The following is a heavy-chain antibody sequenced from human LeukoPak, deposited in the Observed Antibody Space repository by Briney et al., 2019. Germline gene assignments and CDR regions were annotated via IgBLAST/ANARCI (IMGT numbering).Heavy chain of an antibody. CDR1: GFTFSSYV. Sequence: GGSLRLSCAASGFTFSSYVMSWVRQAPGKGLEWVSGITGSGGSTYYADSVKGRFTISRDNSKNTLHLQMNSLRVEDTAVYYCAKSQQLVFFEHWGQGTLVTVSS. CDR3: AKSQQLVFFEH. V-gene: IGHV3-23*01. CDR2: ITGSGGST. D-gene: IGHD6-13*01. J-gene: IGHJ4*02.